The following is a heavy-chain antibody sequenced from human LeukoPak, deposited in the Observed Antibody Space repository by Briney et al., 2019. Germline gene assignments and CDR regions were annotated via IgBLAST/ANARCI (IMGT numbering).Heavy chain of an antibody. D-gene: IGHD6-13*01. CDR3: VKVTAAGFVDH. Sequence: GGSLRLSCAASGFTFDDYAMHWVRQAPGKGLEWVSGIGWNSGGIVYADSVKGRFTISRDNAKNSLYLQMDSLGAEDTALYYCVKVTAAGFVDHWGQGTLVTVSS. V-gene: IGHV3-9*01. CDR2: IGWNSGGI. J-gene: IGHJ4*02. CDR1: GFTFDDYA.